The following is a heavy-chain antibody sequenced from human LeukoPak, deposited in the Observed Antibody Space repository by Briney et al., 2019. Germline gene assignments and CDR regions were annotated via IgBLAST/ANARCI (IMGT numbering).Heavy chain of an antibody. CDR2: ISYDGSNK. V-gene: IGHV3-30-3*01. D-gene: IGHD3-3*01. J-gene: IGHJ4*02. CDR3: ARDLFGVVTPSLYYFDY. CDR1: GFTFSSYA. Sequence: GRSLRLSCAASGFTFSSYAMHWVRQAPGKGLEWVAVISYDGSNKYYADSVKGRFTISRDNSKNTLYLQMNSLKAEDTAVYYCARDLFGVVTPSLYYFDYWGQGTLVTVSS.